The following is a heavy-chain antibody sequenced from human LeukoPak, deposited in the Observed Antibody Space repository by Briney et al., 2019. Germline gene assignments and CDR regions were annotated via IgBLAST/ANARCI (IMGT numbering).Heavy chain of an antibody. CDR3: ASTRRYNWNDVNWFDP. J-gene: IGHJ5*02. Sequence: SVKVSCKAPGDTFSSYAISWVRQAPGQGLEWMGGIIPIFGTANYAQKFQGRVTITADESTSTAYMELSSLRSEDTAVYYCASTRRYNWNDVNWFDPWGQGTLVTVSS. V-gene: IGHV1-69*01. CDR1: GDTFSSYA. D-gene: IGHD1-1*01. CDR2: IIPIFGTA.